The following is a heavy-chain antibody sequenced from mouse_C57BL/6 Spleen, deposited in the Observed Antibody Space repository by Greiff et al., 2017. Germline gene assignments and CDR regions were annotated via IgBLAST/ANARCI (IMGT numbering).Heavy chain of an antibody. Sequence: VQGVESGPGLVAPSQSLSITCTVSGFSFTSYGVHWVRQPPGKGLEWLVVIWSYGGTTYNSALNSRLSISKDNSKRQVFLKMHRLQTDDTAKYCCARHDDGYAFDYWGQGTMVTVSA. J-gene: IGHJ3*01. D-gene: IGHD2-3*01. CDR3: ARHDDGYAFDY. V-gene: IGHV2-6-1*01. CDR2: IWSYGGT. CDR1: GFSFTSYG.